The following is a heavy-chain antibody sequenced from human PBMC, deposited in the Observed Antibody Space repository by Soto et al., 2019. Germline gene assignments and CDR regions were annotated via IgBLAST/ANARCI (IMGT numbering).Heavy chain of an antibody. Sequence: PGGSLRLSCVASGFTFSDYGIHWVRQAPDKGLEWVAVVWFDGSIQYYGDSVKGRFTISRDNSNNTVDLQMNNLRAEDTAVYYCARVDFGGNSYYFDYWGHGTPVTVSS. D-gene: IGHD1-7*01. CDR1: GFTFSDYG. CDR3: ARVDFGGNSYYFDY. V-gene: IGHV3-33*01. CDR2: VWFDGSIQ. J-gene: IGHJ4*01.